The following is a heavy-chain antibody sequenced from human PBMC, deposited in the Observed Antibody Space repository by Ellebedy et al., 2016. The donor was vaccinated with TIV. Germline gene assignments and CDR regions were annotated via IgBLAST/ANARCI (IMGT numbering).Heavy chain of an antibody. J-gene: IGHJ2*01. CDR2: ISWNSGSI. V-gene: IGHV3-9*01. Sequence: SLKISXAASGFTFDDYAMHWVRQAPGKGLEWVSGISWNSGSIGYADSVKGRFTISRDNAKNSLYLQMNSLRAEDTALYYCAKDRAVTPDWYFDLWGRGTLVTVSS. CDR3: AKDRAVTPDWYFDL. CDR1: GFTFDDYA. D-gene: IGHD4-23*01.